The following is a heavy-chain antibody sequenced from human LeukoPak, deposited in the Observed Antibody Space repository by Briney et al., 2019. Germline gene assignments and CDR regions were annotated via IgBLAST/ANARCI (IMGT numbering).Heavy chain of an antibody. J-gene: IGHJ4*02. CDR2: IRYDGSNK. CDR1: GFTFSSYG. CDR3: AKTYYDFWSGDFDY. V-gene: IGHV3-30*02. D-gene: IGHD3-3*01. Sequence: GGSLRLSCAASGFTFSSYGMHWVRQAPGKGLGWVAFIRYDGSNKYYADSVKGRFTISRDNSKNTLYLQMNSLRAEDTAVYYCAKTYYDFWSGDFDYWGQGTLVTVSS.